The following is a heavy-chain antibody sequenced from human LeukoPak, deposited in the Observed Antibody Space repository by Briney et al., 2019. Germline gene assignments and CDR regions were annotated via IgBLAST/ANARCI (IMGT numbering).Heavy chain of an antibody. CDR1: GFTLSSYA. D-gene: IGHD6-19*01. Sequence: GRSRRLAWAADGFTLSSYAMSWVRPAPGKGLEWVSAISGSGGSTYYADSGKGSFTIPRDNSKNTLYLQMNSLRGEDTAVYYCARTYWMAVALAFDYWGQGTLVTVSS. J-gene: IGHJ4*02. V-gene: IGHV3-23*01. CDR3: ARTYWMAVALAFDY. CDR2: ISGSGGST.